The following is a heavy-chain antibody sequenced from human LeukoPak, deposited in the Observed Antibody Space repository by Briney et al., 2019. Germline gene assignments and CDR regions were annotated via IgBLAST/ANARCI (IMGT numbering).Heavy chain of an antibody. D-gene: IGHD3-22*01. V-gene: IGHV3-64*01. CDR3: ARTEYSSGSFDY. CDR2: ISSNGGST. Sequence: GGSLRLSCAASGFTFSSYAMHRVRQAPGKGLEYVSAISSNGGSTYYANSVKGRFTISRDNSKNTLYLQMGSLRAEDMAVYYCARTEYSSGSFDYWGQGTLVTVSS. J-gene: IGHJ4*02. CDR1: GFTFSSYA.